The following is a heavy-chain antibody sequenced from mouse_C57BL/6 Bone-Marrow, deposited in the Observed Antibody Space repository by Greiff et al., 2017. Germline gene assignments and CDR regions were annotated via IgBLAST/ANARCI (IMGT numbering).Heavy chain of an antibody. CDR3: ARSPAQATGAY. CDR1: GYTFTSYG. CDR2: IYPRSGNT. D-gene: IGHD3-2*02. Sequence: QVQLKESGAELARPGASVKLSCKASGYTFTSYGISWVKQRTGQGLEWIGEIYPRSGNTYYNEKFKGKATLTADKTSSTAYMELRSLASEDAAVYFCARSPAQATGAYWGQGTLVTVSA. V-gene: IGHV1-81*01. J-gene: IGHJ3*01.